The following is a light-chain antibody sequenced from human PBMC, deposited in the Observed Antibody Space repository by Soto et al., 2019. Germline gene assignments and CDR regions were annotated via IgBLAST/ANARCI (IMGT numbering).Light chain of an antibody. CDR3: QQYYSTPLT. V-gene: IGKV4-1*01. CDR2: WAS. CDR1: QSVLYSSNNKNY. Sequence: DIVMTQSPDSLAVSLGERATINCKSSQSVLYSSNNKNYLAWYQQKPGQPPKLLIYWASTRESGVPDRFSGRGSGTDFSLTISSLQAEYVSVYYCQQYYSTPLTFGPGTKVDIK. J-gene: IGKJ3*01.